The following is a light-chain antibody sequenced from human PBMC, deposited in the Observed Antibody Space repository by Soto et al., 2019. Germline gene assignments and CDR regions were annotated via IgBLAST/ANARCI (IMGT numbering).Light chain of an antibody. J-gene: IGLJ2*01. CDR2: GNS. CDR1: SSNIGAGYD. CDR3: QSYDRSLSVV. V-gene: IGLV1-40*01. Sequence: QSVLTQPPSVSGAPGQRVTISCTGSSSNIGAGYDVHWYQQLPGTAPQLLISGNSTRPSGVPDRFSGSKSGTSASLAITGLQAEDEADYYCQSYDRSLSVVFGGGTKLTVL.